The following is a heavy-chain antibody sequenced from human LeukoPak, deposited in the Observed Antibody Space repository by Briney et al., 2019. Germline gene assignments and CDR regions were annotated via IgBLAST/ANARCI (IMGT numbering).Heavy chain of an antibody. J-gene: IGHJ6*03. D-gene: IGHD6-13*01. Sequence: SETLSLTCTVSGGSISSYYWSWIRQPAGKGLEWFGRIYTSGSTNYNPSLKSRVTMSVDTPKNQFSLKLSSVTAADTAVYYCARDRQQNDYYYYYYMDVWGQGTLVTVSS. CDR3: ARDRQQNDYYYYYYMDV. V-gene: IGHV4-4*07. CDR2: IYTSGST. CDR1: GGSISSYY.